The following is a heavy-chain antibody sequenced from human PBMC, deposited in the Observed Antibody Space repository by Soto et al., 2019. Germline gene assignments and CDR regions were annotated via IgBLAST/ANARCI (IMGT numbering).Heavy chain of an antibody. D-gene: IGHD3-10*01. CDR3: AKDLNGSGSFTSYYHYGMDV. CDR1: GFTFSNYA. V-gene: IGHV3-23*01. J-gene: IGHJ6*02. CDR2: ISGSGRNT. Sequence: EVQMLESGGGLVHPGGSLRLSCAASGFTFSNYAMNWVRQAPGKGLEWVSSISGSGRNTYYADTVKGRLTLSRDSSKNTLYLQMNSLRVEDTGVYYCAKDLNGSGSFTSYYHYGMDVCGQGTTVTVSS.